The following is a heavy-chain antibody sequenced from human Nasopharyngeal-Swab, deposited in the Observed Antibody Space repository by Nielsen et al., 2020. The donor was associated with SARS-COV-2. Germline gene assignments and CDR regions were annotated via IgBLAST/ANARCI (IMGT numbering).Heavy chain of an antibody. Sequence: SVKVSCKASGFTFTSSAVQWVRQARGQRLEWIGWIVVGSGNTNYAQKFQERVTITRDMSTSTAYMELSSLRSEDTAVYYCARVKAEGLTQDYYYGMDVWGQGTTVTVSS. D-gene: IGHD3-10*01. CDR3: ARVKAEGLTQDYYYGMDV. CDR2: IVVGSGNT. J-gene: IGHJ6*02. V-gene: IGHV1-58*01. CDR1: GFTFTSSA.